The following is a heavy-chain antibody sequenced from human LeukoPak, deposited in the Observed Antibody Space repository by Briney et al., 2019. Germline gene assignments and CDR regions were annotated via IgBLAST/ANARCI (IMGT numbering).Heavy chain of an antibody. CDR1: GFTFSSYW. CDR3: ARVDSNYGDSSFDY. CDR2: IKQDGSEK. V-gene: IGHV3-7*01. Sequence: GGSLRLSCAASGFTFSSYWTSWVRQAPGKGLEWVANIKQDGSEKYYVDSVKGRFTISRDNAKNSLYLQMNSLRAEDTAVYYCARVDSNYGDSSFDYWGQGTLVTVSS. J-gene: IGHJ4*02. D-gene: IGHD4-17*01.